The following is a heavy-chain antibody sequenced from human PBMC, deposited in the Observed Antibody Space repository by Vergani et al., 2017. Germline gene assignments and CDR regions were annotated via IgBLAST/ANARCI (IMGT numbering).Heavy chain of an antibody. CDR2: IDPSDSYT. Sequence: EVQLVQSGAEVKKPGESLRISCKGSGYSFTSYWISWVRQMPGKGLEWMGRIDPSDSYTNYSPSFQGHVTISADKSISTAYLQWSSLKASDTAMYYCARSDLSMEQLVPFDYWGQGTLVTVSS. J-gene: IGHJ4*02. CDR1: GYSFTSYW. CDR3: ARSDLSMEQLVPFDY. V-gene: IGHV5-10-1*03. D-gene: IGHD6-13*01.